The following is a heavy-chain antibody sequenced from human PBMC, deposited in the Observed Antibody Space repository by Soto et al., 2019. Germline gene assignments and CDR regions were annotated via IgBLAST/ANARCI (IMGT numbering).Heavy chain of an antibody. CDR2: IWYDGSNK. Sequence: QVQLVESGGGVVQPGRSLRLSCAASGFTFSSYGMHWVRQAPGKGLEWVAVIWYDGSNKYYADSVKGRFTISRDNSKKTLHLQLKSLRAEDTAVYYWAREPVPYCYYGMDVWGQGTTVTVSS. CDR3: AREPVPYCYYGMDV. D-gene: IGHD2-2*01. CDR1: GFTFSSYG. V-gene: IGHV3-33*01. J-gene: IGHJ6*02.